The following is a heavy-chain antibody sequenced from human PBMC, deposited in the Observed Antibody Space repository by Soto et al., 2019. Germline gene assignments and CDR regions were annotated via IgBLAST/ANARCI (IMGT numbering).Heavy chain of an antibody. CDR2: IYPGDSDT. Sequence: KISCKGSGYSFTSYWIGWVRQMPGKGLEWMGIIYPGDSDTRYSPSFQGQVTISADKSISTAYLQWSSLKASDTAMYYCARQSSSGWWPPIGYYYYGMDVWGQGTTVTVSS. J-gene: IGHJ6*02. CDR1: GYSFTSYW. CDR3: ARQSSSGWWPPIGYYYYGMDV. D-gene: IGHD6-19*01. V-gene: IGHV5-51*01.